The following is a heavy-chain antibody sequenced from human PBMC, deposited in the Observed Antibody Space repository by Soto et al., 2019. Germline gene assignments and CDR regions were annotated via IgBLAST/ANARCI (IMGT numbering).Heavy chain of an antibody. CDR1: GVSISNGTW. D-gene: IGHD5-18*01. V-gene: IGHV4-4*02. J-gene: IGHJ3*01. CDR3: AREGTRDGYSLRAFDV. Sequence: QVQLQESGPGLVNPSGTLSLTCVVSGVSISNGTWWSWVRQSPGKGLEWIGEIYRGGSINYNPSLKRRLTISLDKSKNQFSLKLTSVTAAETARYYCAREGTRDGYSLRAFDVWGQGTVVTVSS. CDR2: IYRGGSI.